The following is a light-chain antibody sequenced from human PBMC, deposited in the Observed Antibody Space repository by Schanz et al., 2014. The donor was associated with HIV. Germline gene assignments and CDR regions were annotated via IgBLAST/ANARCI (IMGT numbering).Light chain of an antibody. CDR1: SGDVGSYNY. Sequence: QSALTQPASVSGSPGQSISISCTGTSGDVGSYNYVSWYQQHPGKAPKLMIYDVSNRPSGVSNRFSGSKSDNAASLTISGLQAEDEADYYCCSYTTTSTYVFGAGTKLTVL. V-gene: IGLV2-14*03. J-gene: IGLJ1*01. CDR2: DVS. CDR3: CSYTTTSTYV.